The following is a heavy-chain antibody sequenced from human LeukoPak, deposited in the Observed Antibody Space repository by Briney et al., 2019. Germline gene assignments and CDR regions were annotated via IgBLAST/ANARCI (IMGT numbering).Heavy chain of an antibody. Sequence: SETLSLTCTVSGGSISSSSYYWGWIRQPPGKGLEWIGSIYYSGSTYYNPSLKSRVTISVDTSKNQFSLKLSSVTAADTAVYYCARSSPFGVVIIGYWGQGTLVTVSS. CDR3: ARSSPFGVVIIGY. D-gene: IGHD3-3*01. CDR1: GGSISSSSYY. V-gene: IGHV4-39*07. CDR2: IYYSGST. J-gene: IGHJ4*02.